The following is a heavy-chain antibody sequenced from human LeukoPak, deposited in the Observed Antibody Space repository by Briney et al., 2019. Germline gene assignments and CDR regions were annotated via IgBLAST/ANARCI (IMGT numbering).Heavy chain of an antibody. V-gene: IGHV1-2*06. D-gene: IGHD2-2*01. Sequence: ASVKVSCKASGYTFTGYYMHWVRQAPGQGLEWMGRINPNSGGTNYAQKFQGRVTMTRDTSISTAYMEPSRLRSDDTAVYYCAREGGLVPAAIYYYYSMDVWGQGTTVTVSS. CDR3: AREGGLVPAAIYYYYSMDV. CDR1: GYTFTGYY. J-gene: IGHJ6*02. CDR2: INPNSGGT.